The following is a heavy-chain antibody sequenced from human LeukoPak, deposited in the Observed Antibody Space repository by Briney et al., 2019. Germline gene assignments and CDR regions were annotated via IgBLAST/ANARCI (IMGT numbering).Heavy chain of an antibody. CDR1: GDSFSDFY. CDR2: INRGGST. CDR3: ARERASNNYNNWFDP. J-gene: IGHJ5*02. Sequence: SQTLSLTCAVYGDSFSDFYWSWIRQPPGKGLEWIGEINRGGSTNYNPSLKSRVTISLDTSVNQFFLRLSPVTAADAGVYYCARERASNNYNNWFDPWGQGTLVTVSS. D-gene: IGHD4-11*01. V-gene: IGHV4-34*01.